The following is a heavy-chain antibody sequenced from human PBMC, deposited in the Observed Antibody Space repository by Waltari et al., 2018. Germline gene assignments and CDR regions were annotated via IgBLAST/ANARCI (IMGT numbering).Heavy chain of an antibody. Sequence: QVQLVESGGGVVQPGGSLRLSCAASGFTFSSYGIHWVRQAPGKGLEWVAFIRYDGSNKYYADSVKGRFTISRDNSKNTLYLQMNSLRAEDTAVYYCAKVRWLHADYFDYWGQGTLVTVSS. D-gene: IGHD5-12*01. J-gene: IGHJ4*02. CDR1: GFTFSSYG. CDR2: IRYDGSNK. CDR3: AKVRWLHADYFDY. V-gene: IGHV3-30*02.